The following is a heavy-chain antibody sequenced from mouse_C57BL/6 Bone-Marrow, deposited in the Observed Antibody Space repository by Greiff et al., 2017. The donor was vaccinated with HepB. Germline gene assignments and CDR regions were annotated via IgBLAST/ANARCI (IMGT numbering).Heavy chain of an antibody. J-gene: IGHJ1*03. CDR2: IHPNSGST. D-gene: IGHD2-1*01. CDR1: GYTFTSYW. V-gene: IGHV1-64*01. CDR3: ARSGDGNYDWYFDV. Sequence: QVQLQQPGAELVKLGASVKLSCKASGYTFTSYWMHWVKQRPGQGLEWIGMIHPNSGSTNYNEKFKSKATLTVDKSSSTAYMQLSSLTSEDSAVYYCARSGDGNYDWYFDVWGTGTTVTVSS.